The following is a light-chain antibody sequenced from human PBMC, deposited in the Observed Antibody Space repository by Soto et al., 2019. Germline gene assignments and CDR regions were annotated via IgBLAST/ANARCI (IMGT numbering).Light chain of an antibody. Sequence: QSVLTQPPSVSGAPGQRVTISCTGSSSNIGAGYDVNWYQQLPGTAPKLLIYGNNNRPSGVPDRFSGSKSGTSASLAITGLQAEDEADYYCQSYDSSLSGSNWVFGGGTQLTVL. CDR2: GNN. J-gene: IGLJ3*02. V-gene: IGLV1-40*01. CDR3: QSYDSSLSGSNWV. CDR1: SSNIGAGYD.